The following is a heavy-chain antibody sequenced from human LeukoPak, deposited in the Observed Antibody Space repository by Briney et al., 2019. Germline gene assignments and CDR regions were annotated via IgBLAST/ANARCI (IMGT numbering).Heavy chain of an antibody. D-gene: IGHD3-10*01. CDR2: ISAYNGNT. J-gene: IGHJ4*02. V-gene: IGHV1-18*01. CDR3: ARDGSGSDWNTGSHFDY. Sequence: ASVKVSCKASGYTFTSYGISWVRQAPGQGLEWMGWISAYNGNTNYAQKLQGRVTMTTDTSTSTAYMELTSLKSDDTAVYYCARDGSGSDWNTGSHFDYWGQGTLVTVSS. CDR1: GYTFTSYG.